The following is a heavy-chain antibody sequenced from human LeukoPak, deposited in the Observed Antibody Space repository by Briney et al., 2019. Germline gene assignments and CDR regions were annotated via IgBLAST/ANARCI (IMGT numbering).Heavy chain of an antibody. CDR2: TSGSGGST. CDR1: GFTFSSYA. V-gene: IGHV3-23*01. Sequence: PGGSLRLSCAASGFTFSSYAMSWVRQAPGRGLEWVSATSGSGGSTYYAESVKGRFTISRDNSKNTLYLQMNSLRAEDTAVYYCAKMGDGSVTYPPSYYFDYWGQGTLVTVSS. CDR3: AKMGDGSVTYPPSYYFDY. D-gene: IGHD3-10*01. J-gene: IGHJ4*02.